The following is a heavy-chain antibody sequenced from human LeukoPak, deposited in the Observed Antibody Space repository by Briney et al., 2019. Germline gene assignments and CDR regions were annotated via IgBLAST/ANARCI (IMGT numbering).Heavy chain of an antibody. J-gene: IGHJ4*02. V-gene: IGHV4-34*01. Sequence: KPSETLSLTCAVYGVSFSGYYWSWIRQPPGKGLEWIGEINHSGSTNYNPSLKSRVTISVDTSKNQFSLKLSSVTAADTAVYYCARSQQLPDYWGQGTLVTVSS. D-gene: IGHD6-13*01. CDR2: INHSGST. CDR3: ARSQQLPDY. CDR1: GVSFSGYY.